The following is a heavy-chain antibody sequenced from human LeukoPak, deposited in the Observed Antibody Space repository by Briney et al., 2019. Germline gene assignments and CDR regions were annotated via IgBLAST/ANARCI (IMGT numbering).Heavy chain of an antibody. CDR1: GGSFGDYF. V-gene: IGHV4-34*01. J-gene: IGHJ6*03. CDR3: AGGGGDTMIVVAPHMDV. D-gene: IGHD3-22*01. CDR2: IYHSGNT. Sequence: PSETLSLTCAVYGGSFGDYFWTWIRQSPETGLEWIGHIYHSGNTEYNPSLKSRVTISVDTSKNQFSLKLSSVTAADTAVYYCAGGGGDTMIVVAPHMDVWGKGTTVTVSS.